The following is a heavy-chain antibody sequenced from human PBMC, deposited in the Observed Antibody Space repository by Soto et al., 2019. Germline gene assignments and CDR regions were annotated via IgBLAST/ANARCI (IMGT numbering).Heavy chain of an antibody. CDR1: GGTFSSYT. D-gene: IGHD2-15*01. J-gene: IGHJ6*02. Sequence: SVKVSCKASGGTFSSYTISWVRQAPGQGLEWMGRIIPILGIANYAQKFQGRVTITADESTSTAYMELSSLRSEDTAVYYCAITYCSGGSCYQTYYYYGMDVWGQGTTVTVSS. CDR3: AITYCSGGSCYQTYYYYGMDV. V-gene: IGHV1-69*02. CDR2: IIPILGIA.